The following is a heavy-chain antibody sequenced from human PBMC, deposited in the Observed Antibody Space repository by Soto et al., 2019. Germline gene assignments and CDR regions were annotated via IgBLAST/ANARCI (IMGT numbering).Heavy chain of an antibody. Sequence: QITLKESGPTLVKPTQTLTLTCTFSGFSLSTSGVGVGWIRQPPGKALEWLALISWDDDKRYSPSLKSRLTLTKDTTKNQVVLTMTDMDPVDTATYYRAHIGYCSGGSCYDFGFDPWGQGTLVTVSS. CDR2: ISWDDDK. CDR1: GFSLSTSGVG. CDR3: AHIGYCSGGSCYDFGFDP. J-gene: IGHJ5*02. V-gene: IGHV2-5*02. D-gene: IGHD2-15*01.